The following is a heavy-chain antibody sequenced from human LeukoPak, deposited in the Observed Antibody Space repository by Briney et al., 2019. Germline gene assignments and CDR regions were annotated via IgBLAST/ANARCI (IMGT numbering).Heavy chain of an antibody. CDR3: TTDPATYYYDSSGYYYVDY. CDR1: GFTFRSYA. CDR2: IKSKTDGGTT. J-gene: IGHJ4*02. V-gene: IGHV3-15*01. Sequence: GGSLRLSCAASGFTFRSYAMSWVRQAPGKGLEWVGRIKSKTDGGTTDYAAPVKGRFTISRDDSKNTLYLQMNSLKTEDTAVYYCTTDPATYYYDSSGYYYVDYWGQGTLVTVSS. D-gene: IGHD3-22*01.